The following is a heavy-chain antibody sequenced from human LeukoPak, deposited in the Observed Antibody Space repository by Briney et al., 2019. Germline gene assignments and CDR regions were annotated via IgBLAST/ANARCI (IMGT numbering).Heavy chain of an antibody. V-gene: IGHV4-39*07. D-gene: IGHD6-13*01. J-gene: IGHJ6*02. CDR2: IYYSGST. CDR3: ARIAALRGYYGMDV. CDR1: GGSISSSSYY. Sequence: SETLSLTCTVSGGSISSSSYYWGWIRQPPGKGLEWIGSIYYSGSTYYNPSLKSRVTISVDTSKNQFSLKLSSVTAADTAVYYCARIAALRGYYGMDVWGQGTTVTVSS.